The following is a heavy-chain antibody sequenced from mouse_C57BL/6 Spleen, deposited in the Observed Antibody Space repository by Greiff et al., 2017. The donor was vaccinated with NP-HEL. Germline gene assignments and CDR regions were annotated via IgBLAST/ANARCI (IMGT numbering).Heavy chain of an antibody. Sequence: EVQLVESGGGLVKPGGSLKLSCAASGFTFSSYAMSWVRQTPEKRLEWVATISDGGSYTYYPDNVKGRFTISRDNAKNNLYLQMSHLKSEDTAMYYCARGNYYGSTMDYWGQGTSVTVSS. D-gene: IGHD1-1*01. V-gene: IGHV5-4*01. J-gene: IGHJ4*01. CDR1: GFTFSSYA. CDR2: ISDGGSYT. CDR3: ARGNYYGSTMDY.